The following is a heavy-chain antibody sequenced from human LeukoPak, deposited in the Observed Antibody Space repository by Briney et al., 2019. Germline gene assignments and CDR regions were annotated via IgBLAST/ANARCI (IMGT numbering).Heavy chain of an antibody. V-gene: IGHV3-48*02. Sequence: GGSLRLSCAASGFTFNAYHMNWVRQAPGKGLEWISYISGDSNTIYYADSVRGRLTISRDNAKNSLYLQMNSLRDEDTAMYYCAREGCTMTTCRRAGGHLDVRGQGTTVTVSS. CDR2: ISGDSNTI. CDR3: AREGCTMTTCRRAGGHLDV. J-gene: IGHJ6*02. D-gene: IGHD2-8*01. CDR1: GFTFNAYH.